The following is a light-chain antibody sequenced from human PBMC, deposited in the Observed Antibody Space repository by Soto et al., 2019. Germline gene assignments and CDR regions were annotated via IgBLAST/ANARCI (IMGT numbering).Light chain of an antibody. CDR3: QQYNNWPPYI. V-gene: IGKV3-15*01. J-gene: IGKJ2*01. Sequence: EIVMTQSPATLSVSPGERATLSCRSSQSVSSNLAWYQQKPGQAPRLLIYGASTRATGIPARFSGSVSGTEFTLTISSLQSEDFAVYYCQQYNNWPPYIFGQGTKLEIK. CDR2: GAS. CDR1: QSVSSN.